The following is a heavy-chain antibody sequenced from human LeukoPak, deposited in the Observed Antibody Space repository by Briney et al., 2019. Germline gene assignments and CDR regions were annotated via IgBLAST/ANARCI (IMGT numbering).Heavy chain of an antibody. CDR3: ATDRDSNSNRGLNMDV. CDR2: IWYDGSNK. CDR1: GFTFINYG. J-gene: IGHJ6*03. V-gene: IGHV3-33*01. Sequence: PGGSLRLSCAASGFTFINYGMHWVRQVPGKGLEWVAVIWYDGSNKYYADSVKGRFTISRDNSKNTLYLQINSLRAEDTAVYYCATDRDSNSNRGLNMDVWGKGTTVTVSS. D-gene: IGHD4-11*01.